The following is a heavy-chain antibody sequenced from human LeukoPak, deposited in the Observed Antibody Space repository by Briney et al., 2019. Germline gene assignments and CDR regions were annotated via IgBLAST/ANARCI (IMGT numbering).Heavy chain of an antibody. CDR1: GYTFTGYY. J-gene: IGHJ5*02. CDR3: ARVRYYYDSSGAYNWFDP. D-gene: IGHD3-22*01. V-gene: IGHV1-2*02. Sequence: ASVKVSCKASGYTFTGYYLHWVRQAPGRGLEWMGWINPNSGGTNYAQKFQGRVTMTSDTSISTAYMELSRLRSDDTAVYYCARVRYYYDSSGAYNWFDPWGQGTLVTVSS. CDR2: INPNSGGT.